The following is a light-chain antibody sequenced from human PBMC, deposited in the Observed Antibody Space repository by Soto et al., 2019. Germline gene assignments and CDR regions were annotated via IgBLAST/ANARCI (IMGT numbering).Light chain of an antibody. J-gene: IGKJ5*01. CDR3: QQRSNWPSIT. Sequence: ETVLTQSLSTLSLSPGERATLSCRASQSVSSYLAWYQQKPGQAPRLLIYDASNRATGIPARFSGSGSGTDFTLTISRLEPEDFAVYYCQQRSNWPSITFGQATRLEIK. CDR1: QSVSSY. CDR2: DAS. V-gene: IGKV3-11*01.